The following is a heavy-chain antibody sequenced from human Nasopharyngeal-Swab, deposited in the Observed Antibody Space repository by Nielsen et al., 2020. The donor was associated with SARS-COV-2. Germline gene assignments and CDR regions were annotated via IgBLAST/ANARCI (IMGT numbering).Heavy chain of an antibody. CDR1: GFTVSSNY. J-gene: IGHJ4*02. Sequence: GGSPRLSCAASGFTVSSNYMSWVRQAPGKGLEWVSVIYSGGSTYYADSVKGRFTISRDNSKNTLYLQMNSLGAEETAVYYCARGGGDNYVWGSYNYYFDYWGQGTLVTVSS. D-gene: IGHD3-16*01. V-gene: IGHV3-53*01. CDR3: ARGGGDNYVWGSYNYYFDY. CDR2: IYSGGST.